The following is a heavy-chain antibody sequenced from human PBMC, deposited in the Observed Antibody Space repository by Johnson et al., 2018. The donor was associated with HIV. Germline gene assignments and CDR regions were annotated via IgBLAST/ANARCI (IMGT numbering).Heavy chain of an antibody. D-gene: IGHD3-22*01. V-gene: IGHV3-30*04. J-gene: IGHJ3*02. Sequence: QVQLVESGGGVVQPGRSLRLSCAASGFSFHNYAMHWVRQRPGKGLEWMAVISYGGRNKDYAASLEGRFTIPRDNSKNTLFRHVNSLRAEDTAMYYCVRDIAFYDSGSAISDAFDIWGQWTMVTVSS. CDR3: VRDIAFYDSGSAISDAFDI. CDR2: ISYGGRNK. CDR1: GFSFHNYA.